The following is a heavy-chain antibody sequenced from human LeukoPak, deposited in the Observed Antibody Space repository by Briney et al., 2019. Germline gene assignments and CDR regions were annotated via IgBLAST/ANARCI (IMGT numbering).Heavy chain of an antibody. J-gene: IGHJ4*02. D-gene: IGHD1-26*01. CDR2: FDPEDGET. V-gene: IGHV1-24*01. CDR3: ATVIRGGDYFYY. Sequence: ASVKVSCKGTGYTLTELSMHWVRQAPGKGLEWMGGFDPEDGETIYAQKFQGRVTMTEDTSTDTAYMELSSLRSEDTAVYYCATVIRGGDYFYYWGQGTLVTVSS. CDR1: GYTLTELS.